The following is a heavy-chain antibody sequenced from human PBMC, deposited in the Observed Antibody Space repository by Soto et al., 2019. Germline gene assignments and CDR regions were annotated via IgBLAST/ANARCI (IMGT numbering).Heavy chain of an antibody. D-gene: IGHD4-17*01. J-gene: IGHJ6*02. CDR3: ARLYGDYAYYYYGMDV. CDR1: GFTFSSYW. CDR2: INSDVSTT. Sequence: GGPLRLSCAASGFTFSSYWMHWVRQAPGKGLVWVSRINSDVSTTSYADSVKGRFTISRDNAKNTLYLQMNSLRAEDTAVYYCARLYGDYAYYYYGMDVWGQGTTVTVSS. V-gene: IGHV3-74*01.